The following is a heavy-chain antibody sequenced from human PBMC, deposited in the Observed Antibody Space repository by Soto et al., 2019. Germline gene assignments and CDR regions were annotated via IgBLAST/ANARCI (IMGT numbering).Heavy chain of an antibody. J-gene: IGHJ4*02. CDR3: ARDLTMIDGRGPPDY. CDR1: GFTFSSYA. CDR2: ISYDGSNK. D-gene: IGHD3-22*01. Sequence: GGSLRLSXAASGFTFSSYAMHWVRQAPGKGLEWVAVISYDGSNKYYADSVKGRFTISRDNSKNTLYLQMNSLRAEDTAVYYCARDLTMIDGRGPPDYWGQGTLVTVSS. V-gene: IGHV3-30-3*01.